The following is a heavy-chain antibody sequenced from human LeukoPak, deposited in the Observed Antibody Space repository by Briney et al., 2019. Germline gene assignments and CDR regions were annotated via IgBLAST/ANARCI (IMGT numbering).Heavy chain of an antibody. D-gene: IGHD2-2*02. CDR1: GLTFSSYE. V-gene: IGHV3-48*03. CDR2: ISKSGSTI. CDR3: ARDEYLYSGMDV. J-gene: IGHJ6*02. Sequence: GGTLRLSCAASGLTFSSYEMNWVRQAPGKGLEWVSYISKSGSTILYADFVKGRLTISRDNSKNTLYLQMNSLIAEDTAVYYWARDEYLYSGMDVWGQGTTVTVSS.